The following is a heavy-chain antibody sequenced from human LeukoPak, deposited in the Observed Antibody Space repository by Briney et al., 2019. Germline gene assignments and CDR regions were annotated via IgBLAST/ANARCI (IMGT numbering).Heavy chain of an antibody. J-gene: IGHJ3*02. CDR2: IYYSGST. CDR1: GGSISSGDYY. V-gene: IGHV4-30-4*01. CDR3: ARDLVDPDTPYGSGSYGAFDI. Sequence: PSETLSLTCTVSGGSISSGDYYWSWIRQPPGKGLEWIGYIYYSGSTYYNPSLKSRVTISVDTSKNQYSLKLSSVTAADTAVYYCARDLVDPDTPYGSGSYGAFDIWGQGTMVTVSS. D-gene: IGHD3-10*01.